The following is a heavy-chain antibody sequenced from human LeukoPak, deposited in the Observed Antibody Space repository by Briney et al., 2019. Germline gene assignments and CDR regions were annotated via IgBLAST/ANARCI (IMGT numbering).Heavy chain of an antibody. J-gene: IGHJ4*02. CDR3: ARLGSGLRYFDY. CDR1: GFTFSTYG. Sequence: GRSLRLSCAASGFTFSTYGMHWVRQAPGKGLEWVAVIWYDGTNKYYADSVKGRFTISKDNSKNTLFLQMNSLRVEDTAVYYCARLGSGLRYFDYWGQGTLVTVSS. D-gene: IGHD3-9*01. V-gene: IGHV3-33*01. CDR2: IWYDGTNK.